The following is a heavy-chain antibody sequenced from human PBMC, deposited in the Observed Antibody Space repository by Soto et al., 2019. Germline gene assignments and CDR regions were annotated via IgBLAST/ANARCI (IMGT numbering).Heavy chain of an antibody. D-gene: IGHD7-27*01. CDR3: ARDGDPPFDY. V-gene: IGHV1-46*01. CDR2: INPSGGST. J-gene: IGHJ4*02. CDR1: GYTFTSYY. Sequence: QVQLVQSGAEVKKPGASVKVSCKASGYTFTSYYMHWVRQAPGQGLEWMGIINPSGGSTSYAQKFKGRVTMTRDTSTSTVYMELSRLRYEDTAVYYCARDGDPPFDYLGQGTLVTVSS.